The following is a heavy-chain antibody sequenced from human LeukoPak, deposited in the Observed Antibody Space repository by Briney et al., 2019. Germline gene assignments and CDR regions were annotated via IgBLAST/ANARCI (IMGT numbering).Heavy chain of an antibody. V-gene: IGHV7-4-1*02. J-gene: IGHJ4*02. CDR3: ARDASTINFDY. CDR1: GYSFVGHS. D-gene: IGHD5/OR15-5a*01. Sequence: GASVKVSGKASGYSFVGHSINWVRQAPGQGLEWMGWISTNTGNPTYAQDFTGRFVFSLDTSVSTAYLQISSLKVEDTAVYYCARDASTINFDYWGQGALVTVSS. CDR2: ISTNTGNP.